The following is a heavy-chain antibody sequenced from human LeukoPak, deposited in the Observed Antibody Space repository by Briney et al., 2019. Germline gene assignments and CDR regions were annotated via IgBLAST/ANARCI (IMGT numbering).Heavy chain of an antibody. V-gene: IGHV3-7*01. Sequence: QPGGSLRLSCAASGFTFSSYWMSWVRQAPGKGLEWVANIKQDGSEKYYVDSVKGRFTISRDNAKNSLYLQMNSLRAEDTAVYYCARDYHGDTASLFDYWGQGTLVTVSS. CDR1: GFTFSSYW. J-gene: IGHJ4*02. CDR3: ARDYHGDTASLFDY. CDR2: IKQDGSEK. D-gene: IGHD5-18*01.